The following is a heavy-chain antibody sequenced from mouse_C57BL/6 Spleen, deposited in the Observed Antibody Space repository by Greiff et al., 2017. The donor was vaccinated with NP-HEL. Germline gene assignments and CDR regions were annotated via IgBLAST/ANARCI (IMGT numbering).Heavy chain of an antibody. D-gene: IGHD1-2*01. Sequence: EVKLQESGAELVKPGASVKLSCTASGFNIKDYYMHWVKQRTEQGLEWIGRIDPEDGETKSAPKFQGKATITADTSSNTGYLQLSILTTEDTAVYYGAREGLMTTAPYAMDYWGQGTSVTVSS. J-gene: IGHJ4*01. CDR2: IDPEDGET. CDR1: GFNIKDYY. CDR3: AREGLMTTAPYAMDY. V-gene: IGHV14-2*01.